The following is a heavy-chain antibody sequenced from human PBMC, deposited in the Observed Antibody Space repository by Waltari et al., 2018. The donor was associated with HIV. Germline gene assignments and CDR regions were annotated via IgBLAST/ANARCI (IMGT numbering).Heavy chain of an antibody. V-gene: IGHV3-15*01. CDR3: TTDPTYYGYVWGSYPHY. CDR1: GFTFSNAW. CDR2: IKSKTDGGTT. Sequence: EVQLVESGGGLVKPGGSLRLSCAASGFTFSNAWMSWVRQAPGKGLEWVGRIKSKTDGGTTDYAAPVKGRFTISRDDSKNTLYLQMNSLKTEDTAVYYCTTDPTYYGYVWGSYPHYWGQGTLVTVSS. J-gene: IGHJ4*02. D-gene: IGHD3-16*01.